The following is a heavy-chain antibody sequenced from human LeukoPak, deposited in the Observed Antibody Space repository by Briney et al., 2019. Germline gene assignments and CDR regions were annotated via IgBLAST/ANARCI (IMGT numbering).Heavy chain of an antibody. CDR2: IYYSGST. J-gene: IGHJ4*02. CDR1: GGSFSSYY. V-gene: IGHV4-59*08. D-gene: IGHD2-15*01. Sequence: SETLSLTCAVYGGSFSSYYWSWIRQPPGKGLEWIGYIYYSGSTNYNPSLKSRVTISVDTSKNQFSLKLSSVTAADTAVYYCARQNLDCSGGSCYGKYYFDYWGQGTLVTVSS. CDR3: ARQNLDCSGGSCYGKYYFDY.